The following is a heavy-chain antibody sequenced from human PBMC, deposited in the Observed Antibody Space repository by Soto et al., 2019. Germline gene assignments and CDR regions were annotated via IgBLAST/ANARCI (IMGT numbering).Heavy chain of an antibody. V-gene: IGHV3-23*01. CDR2: ITGGGGDT. J-gene: IGHJ4*02. Sequence: EVQLLESGGGLVQPGGSLRLSCAASGFTFSNYAMSWVRQAPGKGLDWFSAITGGGGDTHYADSVKGRFTTSRDNSKNTLDLQMNNLRAEDTAVYYCARGSSSSRPYYFDYWGQGTLLTVSS. CDR3: ARGSSSSRPYYFDY. D-gene: IGHD2-2*01. CDR1: GFTFSNYA.